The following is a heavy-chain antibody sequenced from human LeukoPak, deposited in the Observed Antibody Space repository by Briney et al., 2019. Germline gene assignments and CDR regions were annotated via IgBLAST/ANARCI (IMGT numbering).Heavy chain of an antibody. CDR3: ARGRSWFDY. D-gene: IGHD6-13*01. Sequence: PGGSLRLSCAASGFTFSDYYMSWIRQAPGKGLEWVSYISSSSSHTSYGDSVKGRFTISRDNAKNSLYLQMNSLRAEDTAVYYCARGRSWFDYWGQGTLVTVSS. V-gene: IGHV3-11*05. J-gene: IGHJ4*02. CDR2: ISSSSSHT. CDR1: GFTFSDYY.